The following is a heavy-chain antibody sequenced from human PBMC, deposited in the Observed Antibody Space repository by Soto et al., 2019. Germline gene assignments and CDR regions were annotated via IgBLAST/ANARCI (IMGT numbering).Heavy chain of an antibody. CDR2: ISGYNGDT. CDR1: GYTFTSYG. CDR3: AREVGAWFDF. Sequence: QVQLVQSGPEVKEPGASVKVSCKASGYTFTSYGITWVRQGPGQGLEWVGWISGYNGDTNYAQKVLGRISVTTDTSTSTAYLEVRSLRSDDTAVYYCAREVGAWFDFWGQGTLVTVSS. J-gene: IGHJ4*02. D-gene: IGHD1-26*01. V-gene: IGHV1-18*01.